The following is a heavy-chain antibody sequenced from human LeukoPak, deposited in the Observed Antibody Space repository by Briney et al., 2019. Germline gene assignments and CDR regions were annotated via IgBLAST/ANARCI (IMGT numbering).Heavy chain of an antibody. J-gene: IGHJ4*02. CDR2: ISGSGSTI. Sequence: GGSLRLSCAASGFTFSSYEMNWVRQAPGKGLEWVSYISGSGSTIYYADSVKGRFTISRDNAKNSLYLQMNSLRAEDTAVYYCAREYNEFDYWGQGTLVTVSS. D-gene: IGHD1-14*01. CDR3: AREYNEFDY. V-gene: IGHV3-48*03. CDR1: GFTFSSYE.